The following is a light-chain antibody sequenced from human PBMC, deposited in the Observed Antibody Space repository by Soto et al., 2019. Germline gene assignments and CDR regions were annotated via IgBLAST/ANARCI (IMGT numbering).Light chain of an antibody. V-gene: IGLV2-14*03. CDR2: DVT. CDR1: SSDVGLYNY. J-gene: IGLJ2*01. CDR3: SSYTSSISLV. Sequence: QSALTQPASASGSPGQSITISCTGTSSDVGLYNYVSWYQQHPGKAPKLMIYDVTTRPSGVSDRFSGSKSGNTASLTISGLQAEDEADYYCSSYTSSISLVFGGGTKVTVL.